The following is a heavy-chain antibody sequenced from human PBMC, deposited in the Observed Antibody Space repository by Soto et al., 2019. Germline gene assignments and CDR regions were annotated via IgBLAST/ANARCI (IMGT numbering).Heavy chain of an antibody. V-gene: IGHV3-21*01. D-gene: IGHD3-22*01. CDR2: ISDSGHYI. CDR3: ARSGLALPYSASHWFDP. CDR1: GFTFSTYG. Sequence: GRSLRLSCAASGFTFSTYGMNWVRPAPGKGLEWLSSISDSGHYIYYADSVKGRFTISRDNAKNSLFLQMNSLRGEDTAVYYCARSGLALPYSASHWFDPWGHGTLVTVSS. J-gene: IGHJ5*02.